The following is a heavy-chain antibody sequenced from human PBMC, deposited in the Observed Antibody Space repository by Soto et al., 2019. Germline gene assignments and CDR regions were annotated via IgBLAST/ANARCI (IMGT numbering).Heavy chain of an antibody. CDR3: TRQTDAVQWLVVPTDYNFDY. V-gene: IGHV3-73*01. CDR2: IRSKTNSYAT. Sequence: GGSLRLSCATSGFTFGSYWMSWVRQASGKGLEWVGHIRSKTNSYATAYAESVKGRFTISRDDSMNTAYLHMNSLKTEDTAVYFCTRQTDAVQWLVVPTDYNFDYWGQGTLVTVSS. D-gene: IGHD6-19*01. J-gene: IGHJ4*02. CDR1: GFTFGSYW.